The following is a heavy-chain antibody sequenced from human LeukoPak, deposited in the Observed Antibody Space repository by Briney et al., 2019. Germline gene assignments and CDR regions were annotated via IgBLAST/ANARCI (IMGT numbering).Heavy chain of an antibody. CDR3: ARDGYCSSGSCYGSYDY. Sequence: SGGSLRLSCAASGFTFSSYGMHWVRQAPGKGLEWVSYISSSSDTIYYADSVKGRFTISRDNAKNSLYLQMNSLRDEDTAVYYCARDGYCSSGSCYGSYDYWGQGTLVTVSS. D-gene: IGHD2-15*01. CDR1: GFTFSSYG. CDR2: ISSSSDTI. J-gene: IGHJ4*02. V-gene: IGHV3-48*02.